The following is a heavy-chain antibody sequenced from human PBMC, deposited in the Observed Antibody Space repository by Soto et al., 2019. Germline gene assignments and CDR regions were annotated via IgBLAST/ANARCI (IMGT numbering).Heavy chain of an antibody. CDR3: ARAHVGATAWFDP. D-gene: IGHD1-26*01. V-gene: IGHV4-59*12. CDR1: GGSISSYY. CDR2: IYYSGST. Sequence: SSETLSLTCTVSGGSISSYYWSWIRQPPGKGLEWIGYIYYSGSTYYNPSLKSRVTISVDTSKNQFSLKLSSVTAADTAVYYCARAHVGATAWFDPWGQGTLVTVSS. J-gene: IGHJ5*02.